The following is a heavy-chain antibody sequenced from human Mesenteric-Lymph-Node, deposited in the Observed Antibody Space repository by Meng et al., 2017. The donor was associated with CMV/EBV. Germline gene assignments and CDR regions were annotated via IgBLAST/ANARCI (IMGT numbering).Heavy chain of an antibody. Sequence: GGSLRLSCKGSGYSFPNYWIGWVRQMPGKGLEWMGIIYPGDSDTRYSSSFQGQVTISADKSISTAYLQWSSLKASDTAMYYCARQGLYYYDSSGYYPPPDYWGQGTLVTVSS. CDR3: ARQGLYYYDSSGYYPPPDY. J-gene: IGHJ4*02. V-gene: IGHV5-51*01. D-gene: IGHD3-22*01. CDR2: IYPGDSDT. CDR1: GYSFPNYW.